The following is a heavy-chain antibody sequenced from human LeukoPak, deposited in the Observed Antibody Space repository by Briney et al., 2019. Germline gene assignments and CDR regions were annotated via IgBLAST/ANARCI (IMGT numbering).Heavy chain of an antibody. D-gene: IGHD1-1*01. V-gene: IGHV3-30*02. CDR1: GFTFSKYR. J-gene: IGHJ6*02. CDR2: IRSDGNKK. CDR3: AKRLWRDEAYYYGVDV. Sequence: GGSLRLSCAASGFTFSKYRMHWVRQAPGKGLEWMAFIRSDGNKKYYADSVKGRFTIYRDNPDNTLYLHMNSLRAEDTAIYYCAKRLWRDEAYYYGVDVWGQGTTVTVSS.